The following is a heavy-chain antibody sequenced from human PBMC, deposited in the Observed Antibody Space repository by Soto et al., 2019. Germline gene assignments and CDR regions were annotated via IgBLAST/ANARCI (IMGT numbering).Heavy chain of an antibody. V-gene: IGHV4-31*03. CDR1: GGSISSGGYY. CDR2: IYYSGST. D-gene: IGHD6-13*01. J-gene: IGHJ5*02. CDR3: ARVEETAAGGGSFAP. Sequence: QVQLQESGPGLVKPSQTLSLTCTVSGGSISSGGYYWSWIRQHPGKGLEWIGYIYYSGSTYYNPSLKSRVTRAGDAAKNQFSLKLSSVPAAATAVYYCARVEETAAGGGSFAPWGQGTLVTVSS.